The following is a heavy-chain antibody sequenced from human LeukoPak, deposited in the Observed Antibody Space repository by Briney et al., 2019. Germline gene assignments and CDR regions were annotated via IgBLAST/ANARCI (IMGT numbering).Heavy chain of an antibody. J-gene: IGHJ3*02. V-gene: IGHV1-8*01. CDR3: ARGPSVLWGLPRDWAFDI. D-gene: IGHD3-16*01. CDR2: MNPNSGNT. CDR1: GHTFTSYD. Sequence: ASVNVPCKASGHTFTSYDINWVRQATGQGLEWMGWMNPNSGNTGYAQKFQGRVTMTRNTSISTAYMELSSLRSEDTAVYYCARGPSVLWGLPRDWAFDIWGQGTMVTVSS.